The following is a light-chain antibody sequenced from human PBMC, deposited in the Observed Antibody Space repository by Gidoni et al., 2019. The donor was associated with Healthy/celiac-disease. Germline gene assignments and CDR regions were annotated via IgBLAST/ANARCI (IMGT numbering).Light chain of an antibody. CDR1: QGISSW. CDR2: AAS. Sequence: DILLTQALSSVSASVGERVTITCRASQGISSWLAWYQQKPGKAPKLLIHAASSLQSGVPSRFSGSGSGTDFTLTISSLQPEDFATYYCQQGNSFPYTFGQGTKLEIK. CDR3: QQGNSFPYT. J-gene: IGKJ2*01. V-gene: IGKV1D-12*01.